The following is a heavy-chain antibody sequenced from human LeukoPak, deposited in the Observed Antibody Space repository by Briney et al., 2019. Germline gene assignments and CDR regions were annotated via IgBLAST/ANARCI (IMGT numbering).Heavy chain of an antibody. V-gene: IGHV1-46*01. J-gene: IGHJ4*02. D-gene: IGHD4-23*01. CDR2: INPSGGST. CDR3: ASFDHYGGDFDY. CDR1: GYTFTSYY. Sequence: EASVKVSCKASGYTFTSYYMHWVRQAPGQGLEWMGIINPSGGSTSYAQKFQGRVTMTRDMSTSTVYMELSSLRSEDTAVYYCASFDHYGGDFDYWSQGTLLTVSS.